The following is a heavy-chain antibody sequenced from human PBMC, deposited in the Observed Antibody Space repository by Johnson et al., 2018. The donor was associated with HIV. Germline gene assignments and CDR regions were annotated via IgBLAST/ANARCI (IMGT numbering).Heavy chain of an antibody. Sequence: QVQLVESGGGLIQPGGSLRLSCAASGFTFSSYAMHWVRQAPGKGLEWVAVIWYDGSNKYYADSVKGRFTISRDNSKNTLYLQMNSLRAEDTAVYYCAKRGDSSGDAFDIWGQGTMVTVSS. CDR1: GFTFSSYA. CDR3: AKRGDSSGDAFDI. J-gene: IGHJ3*02. D-gene: IGHD6-25*01. CDR2: IWYDGSNK. V-gene: IGHV3-33*06.